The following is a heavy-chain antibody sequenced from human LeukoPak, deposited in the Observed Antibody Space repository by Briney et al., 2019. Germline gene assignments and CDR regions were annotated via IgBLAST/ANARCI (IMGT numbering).Heavy chain of an antibody. Sequence: GSLILSCAATGFTVSSNYMSSVRQPPGKGLEWIGEINHSGSTNYNPSLKSRITISVDTSKSQFSLKLSSVTAADTAVYYCARDSTTVTLPFFDYWAREPWSPSPQ. J-gene: IGHJ4*02. D-gene: IGHD4-17*01. CDR1: GFTVSSNY. V-gene: IGHV4-34*01. CDR2: INHSGST. CDR3: ARDSTTVTLPFFDY.